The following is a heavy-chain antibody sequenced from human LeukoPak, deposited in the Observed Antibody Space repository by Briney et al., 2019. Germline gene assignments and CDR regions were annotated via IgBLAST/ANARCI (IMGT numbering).Heavy chain of an antibody. CDR2: INHSGST. J-gene: IGHJ4*02. CDR1: GGSFSGYY. V-gene: IGHV4-34*01. Sequence: SETLSLTCAVYGGSFSGYYWSWIRQPPGKGLEWIGDINHSGSTNYNPSLKSRVTISLDTSKNQSSLKLSSVTAADTAVYYCARRSRLHIVDAATAVAYWGQGTLVTVSS. CDR3: ARRSRLHIVDAATAVAY. D-gene: IGHD2-15*01.